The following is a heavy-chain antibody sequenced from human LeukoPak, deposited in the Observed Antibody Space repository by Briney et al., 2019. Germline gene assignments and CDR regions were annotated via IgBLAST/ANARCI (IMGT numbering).Heavy chain of an antibody. CDR2: INPNSGGT. Sequence: GASVKLSCNASGYTFTGYYMHWVRHAPGQGLEWMGWINPNSGGTNYAQKFQGRVTMTRDTSISTAYMELSRLRSDDTAVYYCARSFGYSSAYGMDVWGQGTTVTVSS. V-gene: IGHV1-2*02. CDR3: ARSFGYSSAYGMDV. D-gene: IGHD6-19*01. CDR1: GYTFTGYY. J-gene: IGHJ6*02.